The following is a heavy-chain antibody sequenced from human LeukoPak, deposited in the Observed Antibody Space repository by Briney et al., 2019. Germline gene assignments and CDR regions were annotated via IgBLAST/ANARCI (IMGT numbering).Heavy chain of an antibody. CDR3: ARENSSGWLDRGAFDI. J-gene: IGHJ3*02. CDR1: GYSFTGHY. V-gene: IGHV1-2*02. Sequence: ASVKVSCKASGYSFTGHYMHWVRQAPGQGLEWMGWINPKSGGTNYAQKFQGRVTMTRDTSISTAYMELSRLRSDDTAVYYCARENSSGWLDRGAFDIWGQGTMVTVSS. CDR2: INPKSGGT. D-gene: IGHD6-19*01.